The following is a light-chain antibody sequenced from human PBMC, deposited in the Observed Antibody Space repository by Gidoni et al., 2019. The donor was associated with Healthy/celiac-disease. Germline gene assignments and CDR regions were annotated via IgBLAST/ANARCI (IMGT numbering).Light chain of an antibody. CDR3: QQYGSSLGLT. V-gene: IGKV3-20*01. CDR2: GAS. CDR1: QSVSSSY. J-gene: IGKJ4*01. Sequence: EIVLTQSPGTLSLSPGERATLSCRASQSVSSSYLAWYQQKPGQAPRILIYGASSRATGIPDRFSGSGSGTDFTLTISRLEPEDFAVYYCQQYGSSLGLTFGGGTKVEIK.